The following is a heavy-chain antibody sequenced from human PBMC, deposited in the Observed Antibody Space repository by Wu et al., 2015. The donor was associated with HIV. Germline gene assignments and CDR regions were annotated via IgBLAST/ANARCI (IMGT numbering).Heavy chain of an antibody. D-gene: IGHD6-6*01. V-gene: IGHV1-69*12. CDR2: IIPIFGTA. CDR3: ARGSSSSSVLVYYYYMDV. J-gene: IGHJ6*03. Sequence: QVQLVQSGAEVKKPGSSVKVSCKTSGGTFSSYAIGWVRQAPGQGLEWMGGIIPIFGTANYAQKFQGRVTITADESTSTAYMELSSLRSEDTAVYYCARGSSSSSVLVYYYYMDVWGKGTTVTVSS. CDR1: GGTFSSYA.